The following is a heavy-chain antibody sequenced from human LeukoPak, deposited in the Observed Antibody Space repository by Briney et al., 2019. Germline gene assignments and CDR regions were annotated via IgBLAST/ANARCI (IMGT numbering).Heavy chain of an antibody. CDR3: AREDRDGHNRVDY. Sequence: GGSLRLSCAASGFTFSTYSMNWVRQAPGKGLEWVSFISSGSSTLYYADSVKGRFTISRDNAKNSLYLQMNSLRAEDTAVYYCAREDRDGHNRVDYWGQGTLVTVSS. CDR1: GFTFSTYS. D-gene: IGHD5-24*01. CDR2: ISSGSSTL. J-gene: IGHJ4*02. V-gene: IGHV3-48*04.